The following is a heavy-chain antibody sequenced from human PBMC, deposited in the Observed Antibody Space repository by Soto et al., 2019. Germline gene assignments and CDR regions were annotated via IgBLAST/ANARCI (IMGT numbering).Heavy chain of an antibody. D-gene: IGHD3-22*01. CDR2: IYHSGST. V-gene: IGHV4-4*02. J-gene: IGHJ4*02. CDR3: ARREDYDSSGYYYGSFDY. CDR1: GGSISSSNW. Sequence: SETLSLTCAVSGGSISSSNWWSWVRQPPGKGLEWIGEIYHSGSTNYNPSLKSRVTISVDKSKNQFSLKLSSVTAADTAVYYYARREDYDSSGYYYGSFDYWGQGTLVTVSS.